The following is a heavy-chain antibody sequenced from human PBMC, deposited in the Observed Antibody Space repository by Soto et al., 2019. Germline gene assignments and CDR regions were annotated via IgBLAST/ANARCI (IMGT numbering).Heavy chain of an antibody. V-gene: IGHV1-8*01. CDR2: VNPNNGDT. CDR1: GYTFSNYD. Sequence: QVQLVQSGAELKKPGASVKVSCKASGYTFSNYDMNWVRQATGQGPEWIGWVNPNNGDTGYAQKFQGRLTLNTDISTTTAYMELTSLRSEDTAIYYCAKVSRKGSAIDFDYWGQGTLITVSS. CDR3: AKVSRKGSAIDFDY. D-gene: IGHD3-10*01. J-gene: IGHJ4*02.